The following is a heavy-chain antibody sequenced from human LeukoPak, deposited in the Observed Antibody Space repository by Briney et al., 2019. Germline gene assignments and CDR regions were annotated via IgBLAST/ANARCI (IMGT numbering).Heavy chain of an antibody. J-gene: IGHJ4*02. V-gene: IGHV3-23*01. CDR2: ISGSGGST. D-gene: IGHD2-21*02. CDR3: ASSYCGGDCYSDFDY. CDR1: GFTFSSYA. Sequence: GGSLRLSCAASGFTFSSYAMSWVRQAPGKGLEWVSAISGSGGSTYYADSVKGRFTISRDNSKNTLYLQMNSLRAEDTAVYYCASSYCGGDCYSDFDYWGQGTLVTVSS.